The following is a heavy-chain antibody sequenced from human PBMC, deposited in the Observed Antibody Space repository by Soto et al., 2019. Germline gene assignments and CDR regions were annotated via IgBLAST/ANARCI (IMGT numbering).Heavy chain of an antibody. J-gene: IGHJ5*02. Sequence: ASVKVSFKASGGTFSSYAISWVRQAPGQGLEWMGGIIPIFGTANYAQKFQGRVTITADESTSTAYMELSSLRSEDTAVYYCARERESSGGITMVRGVIWWFDPWGQGTLVTVSS. CDR2: IIPIFGTA. D-gene: IGHD3-10*01. CDR3: ARERESSGGITMVRGVIWWFDP. CDR1: GGTFSSYA. V-gene: IGHV1-69*13.